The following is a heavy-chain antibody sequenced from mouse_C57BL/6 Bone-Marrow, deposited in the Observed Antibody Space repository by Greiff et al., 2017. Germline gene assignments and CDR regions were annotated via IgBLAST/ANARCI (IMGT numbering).Heavy chain of an antibody. CDR3: AREEIYYDYGFAY. D-gene: IGHD2-4*01. J-gene: IGHJ3*01. Sequence: QVQLQQPGAELVMPGASVKLSCKASGYTFTSYWMHWVKQRPGQGLEWIGEIDPSDSYPNYNQKFKGKSTLTVDKSSSTAYMQLSSLTSEDSAVYYCAREEIYYDYGFAYWGQGTLVTVSA. CDR1: GYTFTSYW. CDR2: IDPSDSYP. V-gene: IGHV1-69*01.